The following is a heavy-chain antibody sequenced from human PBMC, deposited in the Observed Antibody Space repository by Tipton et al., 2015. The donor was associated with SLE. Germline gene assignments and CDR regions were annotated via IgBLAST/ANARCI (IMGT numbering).Heavy chain of an antibody. V-gene: IGHV4-39*07. D-gene: IGHD5-12*01. CDR3: ARRARGFDY. CDR2: IYYSGST. Sequence: TLSLTCTVSGGSISSCSYYWGWIRQPPGKGLGWIGSIYYSGSTYYNPSLKSRVTISVDTSKNQFSLKLGSVTAADTAVYYCARRARGFDYWGQGTLVTVSS. CDR1: GGSISSCSYY. J-gene: IGHJ4*02.